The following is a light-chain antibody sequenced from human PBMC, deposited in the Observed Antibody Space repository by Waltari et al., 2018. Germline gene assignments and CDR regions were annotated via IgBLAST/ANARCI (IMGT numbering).Light chain of an antibody. V-gene: IGKV3-15*01. J-gene: IGKJ1*01. CDR3: QQYNNWPET. CDR1: QSIGSN. CDR2: GAS. Sequence: DIVMTQSPATLSVSPGERATLSCRASQSIGSNLAWYQHKPGQAPSFLIYGASTRATGIPARFSGSGSATEFTLTISSLQSADFAVYYCQQYNNWPETFGQGTKVEIK.